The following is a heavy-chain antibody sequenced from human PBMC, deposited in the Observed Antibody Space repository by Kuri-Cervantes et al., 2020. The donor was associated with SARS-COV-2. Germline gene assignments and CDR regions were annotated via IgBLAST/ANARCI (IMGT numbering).Heavy chain of an antibody. D-gene: IGHD3-3*01. CDR3: ARASFDFWSGYYTGYYFDY. J-gene: IGHJ4*02. CDR2: ISSNGGST. Sequence: GESLKISCAASGFTFSSYAMHWVRQAPGKGLEYVSAISSNGGSTYYADSVKGRFTISRDNAKKSLYLQMNSLRAEDTAVYYCARASFDFWSGYYTGYYFDYWGQGTLVTVSS. CDR1: GFTFSSYA. V-gene: IGHV3-64*02.